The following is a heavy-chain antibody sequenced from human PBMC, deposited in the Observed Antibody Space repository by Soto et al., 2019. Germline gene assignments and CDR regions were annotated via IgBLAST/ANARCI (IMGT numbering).Heavy chain of an antibody. CDR3: GRDGMGTIVGGMDV. V-gene: IGHV1-69*01. D-gene: IGHD7-27*01. J-gene: IGHJ6*02. Sequence: QVQLLQSGAEVKNHGSSVKVSCKTSGGTFSNDAISWVRQAPGQGLEWMGGIIPIYGTTHFAQKFQGRVKLSADESTGTAYMELSSLRSEDTGVYYCGRDGMGTIVGGMDVWGQGTTVTVSS. CDR2: IIPIYGTT. CDR1: GGTFSNDA.